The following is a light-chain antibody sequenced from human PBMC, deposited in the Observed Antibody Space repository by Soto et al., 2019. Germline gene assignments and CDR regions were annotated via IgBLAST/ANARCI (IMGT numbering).Light chain of an antibody. CDR1: QSVSGR. V-gene: IGKV1-5*01. CDR3: QQYETFSGT. Sequence: DIHMTQAPSTLASSVGDRVTITCRASQSVSGRLAWYQQKPGEAPKLLIYDASALPRGVPSRFSGSGSGTKFTLTIASLQPDDFATYYCQQYETFSGTFGPGTKVDIK. CDR2: DAS. J-gene: IGKJ1*01.